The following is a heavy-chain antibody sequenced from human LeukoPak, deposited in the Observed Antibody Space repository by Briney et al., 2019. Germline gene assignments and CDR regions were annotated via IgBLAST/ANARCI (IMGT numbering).Heavy chain of an antibody. Sequence: ASVEVSCKASGYTFTSYGISWVRQAPGQGLEWMGWISAYNGNTNYAQKLQGRVTMTTDTSTSTAYMELRSLRSDDTAVYYCARKAAAGRQGYYYYMDVWGKGTTVTVSS. D-gene: IGHD6-13*01. CDR3: ARKAAAGRQGYYYYMDV. CDR1: GYTFTSYG. V-gene: IGHV1-18*01. CDR2: ISAYNGNT. J-gene: IGHJ6*03.